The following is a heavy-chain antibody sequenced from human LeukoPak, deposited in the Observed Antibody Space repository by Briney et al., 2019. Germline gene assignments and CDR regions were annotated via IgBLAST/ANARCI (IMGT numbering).Heavy chain of an antibody. J-gene: IGHJ6*02. V-gene: IGHV1-69*13. Sequence: SVKVSCKASGGTSSSYAISWVRQAPGQGLEWMGGIIPIFGTANYAQKFQGRVTITADESTSTAYMELSSLRSEDTAVYYCARARRVDTAMAWYYYYGMDVWGQGTTVTVSS. CDR3: ARARRVDTAMAWYYYYGMDV. D-gene: IGHD5-18*01. CDR1: GGTSSSYA. CDR2: IIPIFGTA.